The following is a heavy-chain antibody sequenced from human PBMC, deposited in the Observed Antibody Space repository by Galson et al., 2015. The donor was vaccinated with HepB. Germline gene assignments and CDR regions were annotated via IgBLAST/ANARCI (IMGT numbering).Heavy chain of an antibody. CDR1: GFTFSSYG. Sequence: SLRLSCAASGFTFSSYGMHWVRQAPGKGLEWVAVISYDGSNKYYADSVKGRFTISRDNSKNTLYLQMNSLRAEDTAVYYCAKDGFYPPYYYGMDVWGQGTTVTVSS. D-gene: IGHD2/OR15-2a*01. J-gene: IGHJ6*02. V-gene: IGHV3-30*18. CDR2: ISYDGSNK. CDR3: AKDGFYPPYYYGMDV.